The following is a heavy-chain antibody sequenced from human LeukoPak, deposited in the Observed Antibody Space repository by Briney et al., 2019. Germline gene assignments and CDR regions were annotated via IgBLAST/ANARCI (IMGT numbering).Heavy chain of an antibody. V-gene: IGHV4-59*01. CDR3: ARVAIVRGVKDYYMDV. Sequence: KPSETLSLTCTVSGGSISSYYWSWIRQPPGKGLELIGCIYYSGSTNYNPSLKSRVTISVDTSNNQFSLKLSSVTAADTAVYYCARVAIVRGVKDYYMDVWGKGTTVTVSS. D-gene: IGHD3-10*01. CDR1: GGSISSYY. J-gene: IGHJ6*03. CDR2: IYYSGST.